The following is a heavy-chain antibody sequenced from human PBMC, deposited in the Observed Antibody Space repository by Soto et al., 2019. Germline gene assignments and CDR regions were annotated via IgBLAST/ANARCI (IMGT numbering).Heavy chain of an antibody. CDR3: ARHVRQYYYGSGTDEWFDP. CDR2: IYYSGST. D-gene: IGHD3-10*01. J-gene: IGHJ5*02. CDR1: GGSISSSSYY. Sequence: SETLSLTCTVSGGSISSSSYYWGWIRQPPGRGLEWIGSIYYSGSTYYNPSLKSRVTISVDTSKNQFSLKLSSVTAEDTAVYYCARHVRQYYYGSGTDEWFDPWGQGTLVTVSS. V-gene: IGHV4-39*01.